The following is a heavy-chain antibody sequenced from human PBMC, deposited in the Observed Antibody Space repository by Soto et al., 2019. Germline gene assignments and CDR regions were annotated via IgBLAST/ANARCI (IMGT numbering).Heavy chain of an antibody. CDR2: IYYSGST. D-gene: IGHD3-9*01. CDR3: ARNGLRYFDWFITRVWFDP. CDR1: GGSVTSGNYY. J-gene: IGHJ5*02. Sequence: SETLSLTCTVSGGSVTSGNYYWSWIRQPPGKGLEWIGHIYYSGSTNYNPSLKSRVTISVDTSKNQFSLKLSSVTAADTAVYYCARNGLRYFDWFITRVWFDPWGQGTLVTVSS. V-gene: IGHV4-61*01.